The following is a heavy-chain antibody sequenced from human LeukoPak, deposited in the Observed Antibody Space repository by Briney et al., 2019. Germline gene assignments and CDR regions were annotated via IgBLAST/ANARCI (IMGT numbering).Heavy chain of an antibody. CDR1: GGSFSGYY. Sequence: SETLSLTCAVYGGSFSGYYWSWIRQPPGKGLEWIGEINHSGSTNYNPSLKSRVTISVDTSKNQFSLKLSSVTAADTAVYYCARGAGDSYYFDYWGQGTLVTVSS. CDR3: ARGAGDSYYFDY. J-gene: IGHJ4*02. V-gene: IGHV4-34*01. D-gene: IGHD7-27*01. CDR2: INHSGST.